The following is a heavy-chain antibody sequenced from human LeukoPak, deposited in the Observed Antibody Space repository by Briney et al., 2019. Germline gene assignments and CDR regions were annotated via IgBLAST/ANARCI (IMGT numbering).Heavy chain of an antibody. D-gene: IGHD3-10*01. Sequence: ASVKASCKASGYTFTSYDINWVRQATGQGLEWMGWMNPNSGNTGYAQKFQGRVTMTRNTSISTAYMELSSLRSEDTAVYYCARDIGWFGEFTFDYWGQGTLVTVSS. CDR2: MNPNSGNT. CDR1: GYTFTSYD. V-gene: IGHV1-8*01. CDR3: ARDIGWFGEFTFDY. J-gene: IGHJ4*02.